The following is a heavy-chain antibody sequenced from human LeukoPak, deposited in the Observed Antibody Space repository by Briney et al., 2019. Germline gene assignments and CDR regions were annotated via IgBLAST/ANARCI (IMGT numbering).Heavy chain of an antibody. V-gene: IGHV3-23*01. CDR2: ISGSGGST. J-gene: IGHJ4*02. Sequence: GRSLRLSCAASGFTFSSYAMSWVRQAPGKGLEWVSAISGSGGSTYYADSVKGRFTISRDNSKNTLYLQMNSLRAEDTAVYYCAKTLTLSSSWYFDYWGQGTLVTVSS. CDR1: GFTFSSYA. CDR3: AKTLTLSSSWYFDY. D-gene: IGHD6-13*01.